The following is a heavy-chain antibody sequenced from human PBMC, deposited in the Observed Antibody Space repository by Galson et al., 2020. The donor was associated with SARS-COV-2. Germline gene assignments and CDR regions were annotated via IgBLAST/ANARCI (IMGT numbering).Heavy chain of an antibody. Sequence: SETLSLTCAVSGGSFSSGFSAWNWIRQPPGNGLEWIGFIYQSGSTYYNPSLKSRVTISIDRSNNQFSLKLTSVTAADTAVYYCARDNGGNLPHYYGLDVWGQGTTVTVSS. D-gene: IGHD2-15*01. V-gene: IGHV4-30-2*01. J-gene: IGHJ6*02. CDR2: IYQSGST. CDR1: GGSFSSGFSA. CDR3: ARDNGGNLPHYYGLDV.